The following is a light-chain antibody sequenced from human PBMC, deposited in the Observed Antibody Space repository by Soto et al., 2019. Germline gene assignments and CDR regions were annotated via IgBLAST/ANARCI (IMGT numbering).Light chain of an antibody. V-gene: IGKV3-20*01. CDR3: QQYGNSPLT. Sequence: EIVLTQSPATLSLSPGERATLSCRASQSVSSDYFAWYQQKPGQAPRVIIFGVSTRATAIPDRFSGSGSGTDFTLTISRLEPKDFALYYCQQYGNSPLTFGGGTKVDIK. CDR1: QSVSSDY. CDR2: GVS. J-gene: IGKJ4*01.